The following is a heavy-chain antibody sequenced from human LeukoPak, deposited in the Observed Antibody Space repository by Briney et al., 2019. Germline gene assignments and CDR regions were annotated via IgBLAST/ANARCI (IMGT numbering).Heavy chain of an antibody. CDR1: GYTFSDYY. V-gene: IGHV1-2*02. Sequence: ASVKVSCQASGYTFSDYYIHWVRQAPGQGLEWLGWIHPKSGATDYAQNFQGRVTMTRDTSISTAYVELSRLTSADTAVYYCASGTYSSGWVDYWGQGTLVTVSS. J-gene: IGHJ4*02. D-gene: IGHD6-19*01. CDR3: ASGTYSSGWVDY. CDR2: IHPKSGAT.